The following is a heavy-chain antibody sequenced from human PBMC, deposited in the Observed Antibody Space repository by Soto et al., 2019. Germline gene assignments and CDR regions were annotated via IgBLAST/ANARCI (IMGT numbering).Heavy chain of an antibody. V-gene: IGHV3-74*01. CDR1: GFTLSNYW. D-gene: IGHD5-12*01. J-gene: IGHJ4*02. CDR2: INTDGSTT. CDR3: VRIRRGDGYTFGY. Sequence: EVQLVESGGVSVQPGGSLRLSCTASGFTLSNYWMHWVRQAPGKGLVWVSRINTDGSTTTYADSVKGRFTISRDNAKNTLNLQMNSLRDEDTAVYYCVRIRRGDGYTFGYWGQGTLVTVSS.